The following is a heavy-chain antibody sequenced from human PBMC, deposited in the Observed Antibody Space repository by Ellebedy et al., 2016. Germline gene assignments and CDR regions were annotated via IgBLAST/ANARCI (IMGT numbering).Heavy chain of an antibody. D-gene: IGHD3-3*01. CDR2: ISNTGSHK. J-gene: IGHJ4*02. CDR3: ANGGDEPDF. V-gene: IGHV3-21*01. Sequence: GGSLRLSXEASGFMFNAYSMNWVRQAPGKGLEWVASISNTGSHKDHADSLRGRFSVSRDDSKNTVYLQMNSLRREDTAVYYCANGGDEPDFWGQGTLV. CDR1: GFMFNAYS.